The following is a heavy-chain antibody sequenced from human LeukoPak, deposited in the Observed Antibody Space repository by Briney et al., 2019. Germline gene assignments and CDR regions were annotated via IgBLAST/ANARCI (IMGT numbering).Heavy chain of an antibody. V-gene: IGHV1-69*06. J-gene: IGHJ3*02. CDR2: IIPIFGTA. CDR1: GGTFSSYA. CDR3: ARASYYDSSGYYGLFAFDI. Sequence: ASVKVSCKASGGTFSSYAISWVRQAPGQGLEWMGGIIPIFGTANYAQKFQGRVTITADKSTSTAYMELSSLRSEDTAVYYCARASYYDSSGYYGLFAFDIWGQGTMVTVSS. D-gene: IGHD3-22*01.